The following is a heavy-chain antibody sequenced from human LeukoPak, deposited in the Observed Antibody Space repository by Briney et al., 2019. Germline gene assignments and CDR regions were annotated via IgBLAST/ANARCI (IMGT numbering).Heavy chain of an antibody. CDR3: AKDSSHYDFWSGYYADY. D-gene: IGHD3-3*01. V-gene: IGHV3-23*01. Sequence: GGSLRLSCAASGFTFSSYAMSWVRQAPGKGLEWVSAISGSGGSKYYADSVKGRFTISRDTSKNTLYLQMNSLRAEDTAVYYCAKDSSHYDFWSGYYADYWGQGTLVTVSS. J-gene: IGHJ4*02. CDR1: GFTFSSYA. CDR2: ISGSGGSK.